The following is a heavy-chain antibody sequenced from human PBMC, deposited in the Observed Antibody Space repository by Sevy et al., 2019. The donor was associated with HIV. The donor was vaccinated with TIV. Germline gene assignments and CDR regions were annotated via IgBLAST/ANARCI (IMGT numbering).Heavy chain of an antibody. Sequence: GGSLRLSCTASGFTFSSAWMSWVRQAPGKGLEWVGRIKSEFDGGAIDYAAPVKGSYSISREDSKTRVYLQMNSLKTDHTAVYYCITDPAYRGYDEEVINYYFYGMDVWGQGTTVTVSS. V-gene: IGHV3-15*01. CDR2: IKSEFDGGAI. D-gene: IGHD5-12*01. CDR1: GFTFSSAW. CDR3: ITDPAYRGYDEEVINYYFYGMDV. J-gene: IGHJ6*02.